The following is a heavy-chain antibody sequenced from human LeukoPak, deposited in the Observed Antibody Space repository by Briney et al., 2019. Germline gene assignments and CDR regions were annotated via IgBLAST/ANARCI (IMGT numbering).Heavy chain of an antibody. D-gene: IGHD2-2*02. V-gene: IGHV3-30*18. Sequence: GRSLRLSCAASGFTFSDYAMHWVRQAPGKGLEWVAVISYDGSNKYYADSVKGRFTISRDNSKNTLYLQMNSLRTDDTAVYHCAKAGCSSTSCYTSCWGQGTLVTVSP. CDR1: GFTFSDYA. CDR2: ISYDGSNK. J-gene: IGHJ4*02. CDR3: AKAGCSSTSCYTSC.